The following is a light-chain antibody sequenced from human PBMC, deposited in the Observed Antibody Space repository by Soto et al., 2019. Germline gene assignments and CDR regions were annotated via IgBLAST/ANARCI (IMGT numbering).Light chain of an antibody. Sequence: QSVLTQPASVSGSPGQSITISCSGTNSDIGDYNYVSWYQQHPGKVPKLIIYEVRNRPSGVSNRFSGSKSGNTASLTISGLQPEDEADYFCSSYAGDYVYVFGTGTKLTVL. J-gene: IGLJ1*01. CDR1: NSDIGDYNY. CDR3: SSYAGDYVYV. V-gene: IGLV2-14*01. CDR2: EVR.